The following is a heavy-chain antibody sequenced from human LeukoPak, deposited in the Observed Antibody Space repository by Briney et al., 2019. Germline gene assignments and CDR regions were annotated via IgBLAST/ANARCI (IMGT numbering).Heavy chain of an antibody. J-gene: IGHJ4*02. V-gene: IGHV1-69*04. CDR2: IIPILGIA. Sequence: GASVKVSCKASGGTFSSYAISWVRQAPGQGLEWMGRIIPILGIANYAQKFQGRVTITADKSTSTAYMELSSLRSEDTAVYYCARAMIVVAHFDYWGQGTLVTVSS. D-gene: IGHD3-22*01. CDR3: ARAMIVVAHFDY. CDR1: GGTFSSYA.